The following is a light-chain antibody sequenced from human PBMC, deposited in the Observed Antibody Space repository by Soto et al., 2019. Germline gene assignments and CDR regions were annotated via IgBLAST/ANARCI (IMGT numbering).Light chain of an antibody. J-gene: IGLJ3*02. V-gene: IGLV2-11*01. Sequence: QSALTQPRSVSGSPGQSVAISCTGTSSDVGGYNFVSWYQQHPGKAPKLIIYDVSKRPSGVPDRFSGSKSGNTASLTLSGXXAEDEADXYXXSXAGSXTLWV. CDR3: XSXAGSXTLWV. CDR1: SSDVGGYNF. CDR2: DVS.